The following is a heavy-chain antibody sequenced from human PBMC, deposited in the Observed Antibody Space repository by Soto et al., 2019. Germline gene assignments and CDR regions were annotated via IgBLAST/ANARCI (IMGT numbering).Heavy chain of an antibody. V-gene: IGHV3-23*01. CDR2: ISGSGGST. Sequence: GGSLRLSCAASGFTFSSYAMSWVRQAPGEGLEWVSAISGSGGSTYYADSVKGRFTISRDNSKNTLYLQMNSLRAEDTAVYYCAKDLSGSYYIFDYWGQGTLVTVSS. CDR1: GFTFSSYA. CDR3: AKDLSGSYYIFDY. J-gene: IGHJ4*02. D-gene: IGHD3-10*01.